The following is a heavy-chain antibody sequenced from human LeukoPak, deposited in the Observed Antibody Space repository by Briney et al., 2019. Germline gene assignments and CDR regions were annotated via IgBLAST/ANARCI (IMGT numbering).Heavy chain of an antibody. D-gene: IGHD1-26*01. Sequence: PGGSLRLSCAASGFTFSSCGMHWVRQAPGQGLEWVAFLRYDGSSKFYADSVKGRFSISRDNSKSTLYLQMNSLRAEDTAIYYCAKDSYNSGWGNYFDYWGQGTLVTVSS. V-gene: IGHV3-30*02. J-gene: IGHJ4*02. CDR1: GFTFSSCG. CDR2: LRYDGSSK. CDR3: AKDSYNSGWGNYFDY.